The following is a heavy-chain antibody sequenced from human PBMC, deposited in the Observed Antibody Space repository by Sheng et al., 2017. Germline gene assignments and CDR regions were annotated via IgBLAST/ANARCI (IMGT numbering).Heavy chain of an antibody. D-gene: IGHD2-21*01. CDR2: ISASGDAM. J-gene: IGHJ4*02. CDR3: ARDRDFGGEIY. Sequence: EVQLVESGGGLVQPGGSLRLSCAASGFAFGTFEMNWVRQAPGKGLEWVSYISASGDAMSYAKSVRGRFTVSRDNAKNSLYLQMNSLRGEDTAVYYCARDRDFGGEIYWGQGTLVTVSS. CDR1: GFAFGTFE. V-gene: IGHV3-48*03.